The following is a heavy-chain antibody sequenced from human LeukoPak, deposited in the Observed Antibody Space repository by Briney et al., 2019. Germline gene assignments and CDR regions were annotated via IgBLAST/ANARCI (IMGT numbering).Heavy chain of an antibody. D-gene: IGHD1-26*01. J-gene: IGHJ4*02. CDR1: GGSFSGYY. V-gene: IGHV4-34*01. CDR3: ARDRSGILDY. CDR2: INHSGST. Sequence: KPSETLSLACAVYGGSFSGYYWSWIRQPPGKGLEWIGEINHSGSTNYNPSLKSRVTISVDTSKNQFSLKLSSVTAADTAMYYCARDRSGILDYWGQGTLVTVSS.